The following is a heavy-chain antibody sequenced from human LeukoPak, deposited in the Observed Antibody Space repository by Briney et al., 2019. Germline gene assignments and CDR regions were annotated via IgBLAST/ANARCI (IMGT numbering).Heavy chain of an antibody. D-gene: IGHD3-22*01. V-gene: IGHV3-48*01. Sequence: GGSLRLSCAASGFTFNFYNMNWVRQAPGKGLEWLSYISGSSSTVHYADSVKGRFTVSRDNAKNSLYLQMDSLRAEDTAVYYCARIDSRGDSSFDFWGQGTLVAVAS. CDR3: ARIDSRGDSSFDF. CDR1: GFTFNFYN. CDR2: ISGSSSTV. J-gene: IGHJ4*02.